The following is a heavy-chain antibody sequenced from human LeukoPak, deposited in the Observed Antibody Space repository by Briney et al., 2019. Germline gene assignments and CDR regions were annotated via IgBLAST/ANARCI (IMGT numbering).Heavy chain of an antibody. CDR3: ATNVTYSFDN. CDR1: AYSISSGYY. J-gene: IGHJ4*02. CDR2: IHHGGST. Sequence: PSETLSLTCAVSAYSISSGYYWGWIRQPPGKGLEWIGSIHHGGSTYYNPSLKSRITISMDRSKNQFSLKLNSVTAADSAVYYCATNVTYSFDNWGQGTLVTVSS. V-gene: IGHV4-38-2*01. D-gene: IGHD2-21*02.